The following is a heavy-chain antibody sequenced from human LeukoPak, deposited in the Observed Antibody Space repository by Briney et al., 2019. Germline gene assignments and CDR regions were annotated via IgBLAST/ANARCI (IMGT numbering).Heavy chain of an antibody. CDR3: ARERTYYYDSNPDYFDY. V-gene: IGHV3-20*04. CDR1: GFTFDDYG. J-gene: IGHJ4*02. CDR2: INWNGGST. Sequence: GGSLRLSCAASGFTFDDYGMSWVRQAPGKGLEWVSGINWNGGSTGYADSVKGRFTISRDNAKDSLYLQMNSLRAGDTALYYCARERTYYYDSNPDYFDYWGQGTLVTVSS. D-gene: IGHD3-22*01.